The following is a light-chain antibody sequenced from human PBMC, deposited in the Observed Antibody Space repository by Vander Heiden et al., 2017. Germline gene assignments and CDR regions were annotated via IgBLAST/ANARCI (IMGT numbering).Light chain of an antibody. V-gene: IGKV3-20*01. CDR1: QSGSSSY. CDR3: QLCGTSPQWT. CDR2: GAS. J-gene: IGKJ1*01. Sequence: EIVLTPSPGNLSLSPGERAPLSCRASQSGSSSYLAWYQQKPGQAPRLLIFGASSRATGIPDRFSGSGSGTDFTLTISRLEPEDFAVYYCQLCGTSPQWTFGQGTNVEIK.